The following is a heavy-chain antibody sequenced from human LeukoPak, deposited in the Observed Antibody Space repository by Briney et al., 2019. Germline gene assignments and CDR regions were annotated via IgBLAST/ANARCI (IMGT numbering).Heavy chain of an antibody. CDR2: ISAYNGNT. V-gene: IGHV1-18*01. CDR1: GYTFTSYG. Sequence: ASVKVSCKASGYTFTSYGISWVRQAPGQGLEWMGWISAYNGNTNYAQKFQGRVTITADKSTSTAYMELSSLRSEDTAVYYCAGIGWNVGYWGQGTLVTVSS. J-gene: IGHJ4*02. D-gene: IGHD1-1*01. CDR3: AGIGWNVGY.